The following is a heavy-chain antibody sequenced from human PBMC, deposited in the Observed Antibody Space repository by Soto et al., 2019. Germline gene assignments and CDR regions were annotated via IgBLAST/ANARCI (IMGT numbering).Heavy chain of an antibody. CDR3: ARDLMRAVTMVRGVIMPLDT. CDR1: GYTFTSYA. J-gene: IGHJ5*02. CDR2: INAGNGNT. V-gene: IGHV1-3*01. Sequence: QVQLVQSGAEVKKPGASVKVSCKASGYTFTSYAMHWVRQAPGQRLEWMGWINAGNGNTKYSQKIQGRVTLTRDTPASTAYMELSGLRSEDTAVYYCARDLMRAVTMVRGVIMPLDTWVQGTLVTVSS. D-gene: IGHD3-10*01.